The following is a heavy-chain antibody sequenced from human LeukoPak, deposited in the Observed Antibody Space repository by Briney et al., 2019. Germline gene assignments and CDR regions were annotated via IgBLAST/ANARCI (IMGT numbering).Heavy chain of an antibody. Sequence: GESLRLSCAASGFTFTTYWMTWVRQAPGKGLEWVSYISSSDTTMYNADSVKGRFTISRDNAKNSLYLQMNSLRAEDTAVYYCARAPTYGPGSSFDYWGQGTLVTVSS. V-gene: IGHV3-11*01. CDR1: GFTFTTYW. D-gene: IGHD3-10*01. J-gene: IGHJ4*02. CDR2: ISSSDTTM. CDR3: ARAPTYGPGSSFDY.